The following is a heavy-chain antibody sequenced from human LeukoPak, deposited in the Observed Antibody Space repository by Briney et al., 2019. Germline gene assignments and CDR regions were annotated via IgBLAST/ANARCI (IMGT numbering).Heavy chain of an antibody. Sequence: SGTLSLTCAVYGGSFSGYYWSWIRQPPGKGLEWIGEINHSGSTNYNPSLKSRVTISVDTSKNQFSLKLSSVTAADTAVYYCARGRGVYWVKAAEYFQHWGQGTLVTVSS. CDR1: GGSFSGYY. D-gene: IGHD3-10*01. V-gene: IGHV4-34*01. J-gene: IGHJ1*01. CDR3: ARGRGVYWVKAAEYFQH. CDR2: INHSGST.